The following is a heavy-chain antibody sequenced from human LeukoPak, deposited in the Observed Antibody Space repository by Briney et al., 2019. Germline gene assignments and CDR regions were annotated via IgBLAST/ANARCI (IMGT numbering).Heavy chain of an antibody. D-gene: IGHD1-26*01. V-gene: IGHV3-48*03. CDR2: ISSSGTI. J-gene: IGHJ4*02. CDR1: GFTFSSYE. CDR3: SRGVSGSYGALFDS. Sequence: PGGSLRLSCGASGFTFSSYEMNWVRQAPGKGLEWVSYISSSGTIYYADSVKGRFTISRDNAKNSLYLQMNSLRAEDTAVYSCSRGVSGSYGALFDSWGQGTLVTVSS.